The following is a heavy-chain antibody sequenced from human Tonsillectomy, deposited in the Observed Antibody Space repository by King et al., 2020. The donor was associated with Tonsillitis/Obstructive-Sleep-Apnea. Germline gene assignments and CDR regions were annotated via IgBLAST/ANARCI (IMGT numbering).Heavy chain of an antibody. CDR3: ARGFMFGESLRVYFDY. CDR2: INHSGST. V-gene: IGHV4-34*01. J-gene: IGHJ4*02. D-gene: IGHD3-10*02. Sequence: VQLQQWGAGLLKPSETLSLTCAVSGGSFSGYYWSWIRQPPGKGLEWIGEINHSGSTNYNPSLKSRVTISVDTSKNQFSLKLSSVTAADTAVYYCARGFMFGESLRVYFDYWGQGTLVTVSS. CDR1: GGSFSGYY.